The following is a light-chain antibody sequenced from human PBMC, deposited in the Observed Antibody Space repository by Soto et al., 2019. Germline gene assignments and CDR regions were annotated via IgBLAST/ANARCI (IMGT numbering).Light chain of an antibody. CDR1: QSITNF. V-gene: IGKV1-39*01. CDR3: QQYNNWPPFT. J-gene: IGKJ5*01. Sequence: DIQLTQSPSSLSASVGDKLTITCRANQSITNFLNWYQKKPGEVPKLLFYAASRLQSGVPSRFSGSGSGTDFTLTISSLQPEDFAVYYCQQYNNWPPFTFGQGTRLEIK. CDR2: AAS.